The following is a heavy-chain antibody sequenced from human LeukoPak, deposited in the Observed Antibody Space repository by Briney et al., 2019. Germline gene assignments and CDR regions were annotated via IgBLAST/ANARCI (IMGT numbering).Heavy chain of an antibody. CDR2: IYSGGST. CDR3: ARDRTTVTGNYYYGMDV. Sequence: GGSLRLSCAASGFTVSSNYMSWVRQAPGKGLEWVSVIYSGGSTYYADSVKGRFTISRDNSKKTLYLQMNSLRAEDTAVYYCARDRTTVTGNYYYGMDVWGQGTTVTVSS. D-gene: IGHD4-17*01. J-gene: IGHJ6*02. V-gene: IGHV3-53*01. CDR1: GFTVSSNY.